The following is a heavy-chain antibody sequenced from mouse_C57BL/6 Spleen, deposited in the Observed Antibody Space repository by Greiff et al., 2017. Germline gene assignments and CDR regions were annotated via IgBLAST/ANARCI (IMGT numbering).Heavy chain of an antibody. CDR2: IDPEDGET. D-gene: IGHD1-1*01. CDR1: GFNIKAYY. CDR3: ARHYGSSPFAY. J-gene: IGHJ3*01. V-gene: IGHV14-2*01. Sequence: VQLQQSGAELVKPGASVKLSCTASGFNIKAYYMHWVKQRTEQGLEWIGRIDPEDGETKYAPNFQGKATITADPASNTAYLQLSSLTSEDTAGDYCARHYGSSPFAYWGQGTLVTVSA.